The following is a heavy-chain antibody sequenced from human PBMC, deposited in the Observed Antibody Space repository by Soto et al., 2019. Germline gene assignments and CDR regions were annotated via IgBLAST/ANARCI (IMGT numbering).Heavy chain of an antibody. D-gene: IGHD4-17*01. Sequence: GASVKVSCKASGYTFTSHDINWVRQATGQGLEWMGWMNPNSGNTGYAQKFQGGVTMTRNTSISTAYMELSSLRSEDTAVYYCARWDYGYYARFDYWGQGTLVTVS. V-gene: IGHV1-8*01. J-gene: IGHJ4*02. CDR3: ARWDYGYYARFDY. CDR1: GYTFTSHD. CDR2: MNPNSGNT.